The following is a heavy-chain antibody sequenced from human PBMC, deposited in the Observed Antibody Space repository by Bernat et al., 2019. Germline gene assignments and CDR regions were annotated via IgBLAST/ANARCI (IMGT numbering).Heavy chain of an antibody. J-gene: IGHJ3*02. CDR2: ISYDGSNK. CDR3: ARDHSPTICGVATLDAFDI. D-gene: IGHD3-3*01. CDR1: GFTFSSYA. V-gene: IGHV3-30-3*01. Sequence: QVQLVESGGGVVQPGRSLRLSCAASGFTFSSYAMHWVRQAPGKGLEWVAVISYDGSNKYYADSVKGRFTISRDNSKNTLYLQMNSLRAEDTAVYYCARDHSPTICGVATLDAFDIWGQGTMVTVSS.